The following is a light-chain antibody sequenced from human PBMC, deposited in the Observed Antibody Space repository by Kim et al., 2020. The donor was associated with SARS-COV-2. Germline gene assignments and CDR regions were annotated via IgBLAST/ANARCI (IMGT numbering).Light chain of an antibody. CDR1: KLGDKY. Sequence: VSPGQTATITCSGDKLGDKYACWYQQKPGHSPVLVIYQDSKRPSGIPERFSGSNSGNTATLTISGTQAMDEADYYCQAWDSSTYVFGTGTKVTVL. J-gene: IGLJ1*01. V-gene: IGLV3-1*01. CDR2: QDS. CDR3: QAWDSSTYV.